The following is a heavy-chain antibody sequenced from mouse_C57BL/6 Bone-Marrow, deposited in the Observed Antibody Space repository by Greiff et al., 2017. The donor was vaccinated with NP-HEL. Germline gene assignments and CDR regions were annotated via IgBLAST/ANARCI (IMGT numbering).Heavy chain of an antibody. D-gene: IGHD1-1*01. Sequence: QVQLQQPGAELVKPGASVKMSCKASGYTFTSYWITWVKQRPGQGLEWIGDIYPGSGSTNYNEKFKSKATLTVDTSSSTAYMQLSSLTSEDSAVYYCAREGYYGSSYGAMDYWGQGTSVTVSS. CDR2: IYPGSGST. V-gene: IGHV1-55*01. CDR3: AREGYYGSSYGAMDY. J-gene: IGHJ4*01. CDR1: GYTFTSYW.